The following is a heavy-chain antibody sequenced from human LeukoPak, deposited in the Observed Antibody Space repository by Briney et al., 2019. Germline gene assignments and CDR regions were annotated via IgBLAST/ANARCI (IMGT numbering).Heavy chain of an antibody. V-gene: IGHV1-46*01. CDR3: ARATAAGRRLDY. J-gene: IGHJ4*02. D-gene: IGHD6-13*01. CDR2: INPSGGST. Sequence: GASVRVSCKASGYTLTSYYMHWVRQAPGQGLEWMAMINPSGGSTTYAQKFQGRVTMTRDTSTSTVYMELSSLRSDDTAVYYCARATAAGRRLDYWGRGTLVTVSS. CDR1: GYTLTSYY.